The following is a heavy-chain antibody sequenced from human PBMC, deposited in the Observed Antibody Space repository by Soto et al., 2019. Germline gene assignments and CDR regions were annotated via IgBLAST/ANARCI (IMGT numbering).Heavy chain of an antibody. J-gene: IGHJ6*02. CDR2: IYYSGST. CDR1: GGSVSSGGYY. CDR3: ARGNYDYYGMAV. V-gene: IGHV4-61*08. Sequence: SETLSLTCTVSGGSVSSGGYYWSWIRQPPGKGLEWIGYIYYSGSTNYNPSLKSRVTISVDTSKNQFSLKLSSVTAADTAVYYCARGNYDYYGMAVWGQGTTVPVSS.